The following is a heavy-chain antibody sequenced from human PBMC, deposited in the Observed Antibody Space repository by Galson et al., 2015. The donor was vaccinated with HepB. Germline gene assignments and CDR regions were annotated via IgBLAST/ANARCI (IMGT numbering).Heavy chain of an antibody. CDR3: AREFMDFWSGPGTGY. D-gene: IGHD3-3*01. V-gene: IGHV1-3*04. CDR1: GYTFTSYL. J-gene: IGHJ4*02. Sequence: SVKVSCKASGYTFTSYLMFWVRQAPGQKLEWMGWINTGNGNTKYSQKFQGRVTLTRDTSASTAYMELSSLRSDDTAVYYCAREFMDFWSGPGTGYWGQGTLVTVSS. CDR2: INTGNGNT.